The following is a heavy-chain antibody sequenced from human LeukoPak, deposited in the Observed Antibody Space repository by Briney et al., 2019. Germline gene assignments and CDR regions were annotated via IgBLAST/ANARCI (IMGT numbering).Heavy chain of an antibody. V-gene: IGHV3-15*05. CDR3: TTAAYGSRPNYYYYGMDV. CDR2: IKTKTDGGTT. CDR1: GFTFSNAW. Sequence: GGSLRLSCAASGFTFSNAWMSWVRQAPGKGLEWVGRIKTKTDGGTTGYAAPVKGRFTISRDDSKNTLYLQMNSLKTEDTAVYYRTTAAYGSRPNYYYYGMDVWGQGTTVTVSS. J-gene: IGHJ6*02. D-gene: IGHD3-10*01.